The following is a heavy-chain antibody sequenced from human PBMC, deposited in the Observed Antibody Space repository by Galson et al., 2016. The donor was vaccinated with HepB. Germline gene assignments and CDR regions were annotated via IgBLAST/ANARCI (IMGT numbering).Heavy chain of an antibody. V-gene: IGHV3-48*02. CDR3: ARDMDYYDESAHYDYFDI. D-gene: IGHD3-16*01. J-gene: IGHJ3*02. CDR1: GFIFKTYS. CDR2: ITPGSDTL. Sequence: SLRLSCAASGFIFKTYSMHWVRHAPGKGLEWLAYITPGSDTLYYAHSVKDRFTISRDNARHSLYMQINSLRNEDTAVYYCARDMDYYDESAHYDYFDIWGQGTRVTVSS.